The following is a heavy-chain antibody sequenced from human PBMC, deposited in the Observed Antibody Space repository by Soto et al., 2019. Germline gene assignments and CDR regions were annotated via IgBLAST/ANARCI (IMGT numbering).Heavy chain of an antibody. Sequence: SVKVSCKASGGTFSSYAISWVRQAPGQGLGWMGGIIPIFGTANYAQKFQGRVTITADESTSTAYMELSSLRSEDTAVYYCARGVDYYDSSGYYYFDYWGQGTLVTVSS. J-gene: IGHJ4*02. CDR3: ARGVDYYDSSGYYYFDY. CDR1: GGTFSSYA. D-gene: IGHD3-22*01. CDR2: IIPIFGTA. V-gene: IGHV1-69*13.